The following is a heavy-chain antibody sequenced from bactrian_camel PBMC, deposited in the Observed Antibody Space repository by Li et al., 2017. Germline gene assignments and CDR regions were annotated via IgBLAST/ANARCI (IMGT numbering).Heavy chain of an antibody. CDR1: GFVYASYS. V-gene: IGHV3S42*01. Sequence: DVQLVESGGGAVQSGGSLRLSCEADGFVYASYSMAWFRQAPGKEREGVATINGAGIASYSDSVKGRFTISQDTAKNTLYLRMNSLNAEDTATYYCAAHWVSTCSTGRQETFTNWGQGTQVTVS. CDR2: INGAGIA. J-gene: IGHJ4*01. CDR3: AAHWVSTCSTGRQETFTN. D-gene: IGHD2*01.